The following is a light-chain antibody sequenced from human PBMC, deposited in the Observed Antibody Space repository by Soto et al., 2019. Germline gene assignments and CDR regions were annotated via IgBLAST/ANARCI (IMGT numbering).Light chain of an antibody. CDR2: EVS. CDR3: SSYAGSNNLGV. CDR1: SSDVGGYNY. V-gene: IGLV2-8*01. Sequence: QSALTQPPPASGSPGQSVTISCTGTSSDVGGYNYVSWYQQHPGKAPKLMIYEVSKRPSGVPDRFSGSKSGNTASLTVSGLQAEDEADYYCSSYAGSNNLGVFGGGTKVTVL. J-gene: IGLJ2*01.